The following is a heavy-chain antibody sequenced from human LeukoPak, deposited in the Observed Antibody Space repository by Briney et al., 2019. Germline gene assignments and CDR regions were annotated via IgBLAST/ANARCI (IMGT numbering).Heavy chain of an antibody. CDR3: VKDWGVLPDYSADGFDI. J-gene: IGHJ3*02. CDR1: GFAFSTYG. CDR2: IRHVGSNE. D-gene: IGHD4-11*01. Sequence: GGSLRLSCAASGFAFSTYGMHWVRQAPGKGLEWVAFIRHVGSNEYYADSVRGRFAISRDSSQNTLHLQMNILRVEDTAVYYCVKDWGVLPDYSADGFDIWGPGTVVTVSS. V-gene: IGHV3-30*02.